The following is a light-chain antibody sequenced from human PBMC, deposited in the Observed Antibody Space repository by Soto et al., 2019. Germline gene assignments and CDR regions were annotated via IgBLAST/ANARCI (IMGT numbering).Light chain of an antibody. Sequence: QSALTQPASVSGSPGQSITISCTGSSSDVGSYNLVSWYQQYPGKAPKLMIYEVSKRPSGVSNRFSGYKSGNTASLTISGLQAEDEADYYCCSYAGSGTVVFGGGTKLTVL. CDR1: SSDVGSYNL. V-gene: IGLV2-23*02. J-gene: IGLJ2*01. CDR3: CSYAGSGTVV. CDR2: EVS.